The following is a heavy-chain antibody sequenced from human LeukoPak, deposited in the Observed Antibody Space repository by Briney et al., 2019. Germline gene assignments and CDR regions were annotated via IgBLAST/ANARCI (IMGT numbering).Heavy chain of an antibody. Sequence: PSETLSLTCTVSGGSNSSYYWSWIRQPPGKGLKWIGYIYYSGSTSYSPSLKSRVTISVDTSKNQFSLKLSSVTAADTAVYYCARAGYSYGPAVGYFDYWGQGTLVTVSS. V-gene: IGHV4-59*01. CDR1: GGSNSSYY. D-gene: IGHD5-18*01. CDR3: ARAGYSYGPAVGYFDY. J-gene: IGHJ4*02. CDR2: IYYSGST.